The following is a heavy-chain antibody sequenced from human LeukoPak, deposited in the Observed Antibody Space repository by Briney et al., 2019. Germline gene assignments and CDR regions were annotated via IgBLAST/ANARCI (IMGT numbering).Heavy chain of an antibody. V-gene: IGHV4-39*01. D-gene: IGHD4-11*01. CDR3: ARPYSNYVGNDAFAI. CDR1: GDSISAGTYY. Sequence: PSETLSLTCTVSGDSISAGTYYWGWIRQPPGKGLEWIGTVHYSGGTYYNPSLKSRVTFSVDTSKNQFSLKLTSATAADTAVYYCARPYSNYVGNDAFAIWGQGTMVTVSS. CDR2: VHYSGGT. J-gene: IGHJ3*02.